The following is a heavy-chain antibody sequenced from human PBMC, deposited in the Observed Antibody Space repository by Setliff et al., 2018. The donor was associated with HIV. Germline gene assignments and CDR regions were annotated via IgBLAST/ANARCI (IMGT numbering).Heavy chain of an antibody. CDR2: IYSGGDS. Sequence: GGSLRLSCAASGFSVSNYYMAWVRQAPGRGLEWVSTIYSGGDSYHADSVKGRFTLSRDNSKNTLYLQMNSLRPEDTAIYYCARSRLYNSALDYWGQGTLVTVSS. J-gene: IGHJ4*02. D-gene: IGHD3-10*01. CDR3: ARSRLYNSALDY. V-gene: IGHV3-66*02. CDR1: GFSVSNYY.